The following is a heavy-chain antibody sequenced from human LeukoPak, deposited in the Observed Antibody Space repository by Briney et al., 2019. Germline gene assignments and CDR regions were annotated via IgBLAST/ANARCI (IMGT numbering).Heavy chain of an antibody. V-gene: IGHV4-34*01. J-gene: IGHJ4*02. D-gene: IGHD6-13*01. CDR2: INHSGST. Sequence: PETPSLTCAVYGGSFSGYYWSWIRQPPGKGLEWIGEINHSGSTNYNPSLKSRVTISVDTSKNQFSLKLSSVTAADTAVYYCARIAAADDYWGQGTLVTVSS. CDR3: ARIAAADDY. CDR1: GGSFSGYY.